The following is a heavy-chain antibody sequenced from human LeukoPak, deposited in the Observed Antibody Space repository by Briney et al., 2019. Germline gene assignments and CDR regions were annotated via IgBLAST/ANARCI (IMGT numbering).Heavy chain of an antibody. D-gene: IGHD3-22*01. CDR2: ISGSGGST. Sequence: GGSLRLSCAASGFTFSSDAMSSGRHAPGEGREWGSAISGSGGSTYYADSVKGRFTISRDNSQNTLYLQMNSLRADDTAVYYCAKEDYDSSGYYYGYYFDYWGQGTLVTVSS. CDR3: AKEDYDSSGYYYGYYFDY. J-gene: IGHJ4*02. CDR1: GFTFSSDA. V-gene: IGHV3-23*01.